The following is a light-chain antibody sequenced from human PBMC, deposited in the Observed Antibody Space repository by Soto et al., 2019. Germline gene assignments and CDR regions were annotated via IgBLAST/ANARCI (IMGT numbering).Light chain of an antibody. CDR3: QQYNRWPPIT. CDR1: QSISSW. J-gene: IGKJ5*01. CDR2: DAS. V-gene: IGKV1-5*01. Sequence: DIQMTQSPSTLSASVGDRVTITCRASQSISSWLAWYQQKPGKAPKLLIYDASSLESGVPSRFSGSGSGTEFTLTISSLQSEDSAVYHCQQYNRWPPITFGQGTRLEI.